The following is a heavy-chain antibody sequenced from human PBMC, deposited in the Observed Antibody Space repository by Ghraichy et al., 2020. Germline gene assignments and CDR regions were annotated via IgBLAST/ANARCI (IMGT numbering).Heavy chain of an antibody. CDR1: GFTFSSYA. D-gene: IGHD3-3*01. V-gene: IGHV3-23*01. CDR3: AKVRYDFWTPGLYYFDY. Sequence: GESLNISCAASGFTFSSYAMSWVRQAPGKGLEWVSAISGSGGSTYYADSVKGRFTISRDNSKNTLYLQMNSLRAEDTAVYYCAKVRYDFWTPGLYYFDYWGQGTLVTVSS. CDR2: ISGSGGST. J-gene: IGHJ4*02.